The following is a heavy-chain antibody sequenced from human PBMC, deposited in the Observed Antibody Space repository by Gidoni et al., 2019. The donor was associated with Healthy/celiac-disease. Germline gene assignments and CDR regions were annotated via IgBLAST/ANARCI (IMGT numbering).Heavy chain of an antibody. J-gene: IGHJ4*02. CDR3: TISSGWRPSLDY. CDR1: GFTVGDYA. D-gene: IGHD6-19*01. Sequence: EVQLVESGGGLVKPGRSLRLSCTASGFTVGDYAMSWFRQAPGKGLEWVGFIRSKAYGGTTEYASSVKGRFTVSRDISKGIAYLQRHSLKTEDTAVYYCTISSGWRPSLDYWGQGTLVTVSS. CDR2: IRSKAYGGTT. V-gene: IGHV3-49*05.